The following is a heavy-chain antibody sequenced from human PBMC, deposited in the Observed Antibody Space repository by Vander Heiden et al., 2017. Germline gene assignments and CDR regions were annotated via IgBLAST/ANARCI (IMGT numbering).Heavy chain of an antibody. Sequence: EVQLVESGGGLVQPGGSLRLSCAASGFTFSSYWLSWVRQAPGKGLEWGANIKQDGSEKYYVDSVKGRFTISRDNAKNSLYLQMNSLRAEDTAVYYCARGLEMATTFDYWGQGTLVTVSS. CDR1: GFTFSSYW. J-gene: IGHJ4*02. CDR3: ARGLEMATTFDY. V-gene: IGHV3-7*01. D-gene: IGHD5-12*01. CDR2: IKQDGSEK.